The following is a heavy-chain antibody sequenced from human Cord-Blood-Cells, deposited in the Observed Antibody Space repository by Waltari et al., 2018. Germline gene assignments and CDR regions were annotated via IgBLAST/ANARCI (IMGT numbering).Heavy chain of an antibody. J-gene: IGHJ3*02. CDR1: GYTFTGYY. CDR2: INPNSGGT. D-gene: IGHD2-2*01. V-gene: IGHV1-2*04. Sequence: QVQLVQSGAEVKKPGASVKVSCKASGYTFTGYYMHWVRQAPGQGLEWMGWINPNSGGTNYAQKFQGWVTMTRDTSISTAYMELSRLRSDDTAVYYCARGMNCSSTSCYAFDIWGQGTMVTVSS. CDR3: ARGMNCSSTSCYAFDI.